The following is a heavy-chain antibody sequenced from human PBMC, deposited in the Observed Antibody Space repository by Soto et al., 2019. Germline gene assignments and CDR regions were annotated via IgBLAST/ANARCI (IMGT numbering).Heavy chain of an antibody. D-gene: IGHD3-10*01. CDR3: ARTTTPNYYGSGSGFDP. CDR1: GFSLSTSGMC. Sequence: SGPTLVNPTQTLTLTCTFSGFSLSTSGMCVSWIRQPPGKALEWLALIDWDDDKYYSTSLKTRLTISKDTSKNQVVLTMTNMDPVDTATYYCARTTTPNYYGSGSGFDPWGQGTLVTVSS. J-gene: IGHJ5*02. V-gene: IGHV2-70*01. CDR2: IDWDDDK.